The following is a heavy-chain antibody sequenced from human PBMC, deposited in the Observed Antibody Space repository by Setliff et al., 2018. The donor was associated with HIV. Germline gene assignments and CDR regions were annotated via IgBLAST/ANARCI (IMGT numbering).Heavy chain of an antibody. Sequence: GESPKISCVPSGFTFGGFAMSWVRQAPGRGLEWVSAITGSGGNTYYADSVKVRFTISRDNSENTLYLQMNSLRADDTAMYYCAKGHYDDWYYFDYWGPGTLVTVSS. V-gene: IGHV3-23*01. CDR3: AKGHYDDWYYFDY. D-gene: IGHD4-17*01. CDR1: GFTFGGFA. CDR2: ITGSGGNT. J-gene: IGHJ4*02.